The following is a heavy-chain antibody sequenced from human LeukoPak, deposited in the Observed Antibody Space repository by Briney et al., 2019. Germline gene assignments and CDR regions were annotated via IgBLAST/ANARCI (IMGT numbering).Heavy chain of an antibody. CDR2: IYYSGST. V-gene: IGHV4-39*01. CDR1: GGSISSSSYY. D-gene: IGHD3-10*01. Sequence: SETLSLTCTVSGGSISSSSYYWGWIRQPPGKGLEWIGSIYYSGSTYYNPSLKSRVTISVDTSKNQLSLKLSSVTAADTAVYYCARQISGVLLWFGEGYDAFDIWGQGTMVTLSS. CDR3: ARQISGVLLWFGEGYDAFDI. J-gene: IGHJ3*02.